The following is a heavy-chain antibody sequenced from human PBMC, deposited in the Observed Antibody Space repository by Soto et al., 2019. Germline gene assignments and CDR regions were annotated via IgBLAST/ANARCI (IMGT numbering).Heavy chain of an antibody. V-gene: IGHV3-9*01. D-gene: IGHD6-19*01. CDR3: AKDAVAGPNGYYYYYYMDV. Sequence: GGSLRLSCAASGFTFDDYAMHWVRQAPGKGLECVSVISWNSGSIGYADSVKGRFTISRDNAKNSLYLQMNSLRAEDTALYYCAKDAVAGPNGYYYYYYMDVWGKGTTVTVSS. CDR2: ISWNSGSI. J-gene: IGHJ6*03. CDR1: GFTFDDYA.